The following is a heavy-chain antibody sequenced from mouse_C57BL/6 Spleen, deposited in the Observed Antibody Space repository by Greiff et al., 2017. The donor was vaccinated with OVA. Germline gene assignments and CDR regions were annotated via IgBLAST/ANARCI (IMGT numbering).Heavy chain of an antibody. CDR3: TRKDYDGAMDY. D-gene: IGHD1-2*01. J-gene: IGHJ4*01. V-gene: IGHV1-15*01. CDR2: IDPETGGT. CDR1: GYTFTDYE. Sequence: QVQLKQSGAELVRPGASVTLSCKASGYTFTDYEMHWVKQTPVHGLEWIGAIDPETGGTAYNQKFKGKAILTADKSSSTAYMELRSLTSEDSAVYYCTRKDYDGAMDYWGQGTSVTVSS.